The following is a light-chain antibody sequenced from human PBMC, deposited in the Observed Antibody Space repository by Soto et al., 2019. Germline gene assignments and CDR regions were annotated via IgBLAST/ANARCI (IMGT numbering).Light chain of an antibody. CDR2: GAS. CDR1: QSVSGSN. Sequence: EIVLTQSPGTLSLSPGERATLSCRASQSVSGSNLAWYQQKPGQAPRLVIFGASTRATGIPDRFTASGSGTDFTVTISRLEPEDFAVYYCQQFDTSPWTFGQGTQVEIK. CDR3: QQFDTSPWT. J-gene: IGKJ1*01. V-gene: IGKV3-20*01.